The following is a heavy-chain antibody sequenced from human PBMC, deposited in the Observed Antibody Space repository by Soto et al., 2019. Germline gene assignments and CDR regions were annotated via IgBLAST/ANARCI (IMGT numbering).Heavy chain of an antibody. CDR2: IYYSGST. D-gene: IGHD6-6*01. V-gene: IGHV4-31*03. CDR3: ARMYSSSSQPDY. Sequence: SETLSLTCTVSGGSISSGCYYWSWIRQHPGKGLEWIGYIYYSGSTYYNPSLKSRVTISVGTSKNQFSLKLSSVTAADTAVYYCARMYSSSSQPDYWGQGTLVTVSS. J-gene: IGHJ4*02. CDR1: GGSISSGCYY.